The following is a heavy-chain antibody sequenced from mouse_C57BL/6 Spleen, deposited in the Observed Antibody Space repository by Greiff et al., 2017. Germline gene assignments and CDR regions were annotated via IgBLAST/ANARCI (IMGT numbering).Heavy chain of an antibody. CDR1: GFTFTDYY. D-gene: IGHD1-1*01. CDR3: ARYAGYDGSSYFDY. Sequence: EVKLEESGGGLVQPGGSLSLSCAASGFTFTDYYMSWVRQPPGKALEWLGFIRNKANGYTTEYSASVKGRFTISRDNSQSILYLQMNALRAEDSATYYCARYAGYDGSSYFDYWGQGTTLTVSS. CDR2: IRNKANGYTT. J-gene: IGHJ2*01. V-gene: IGHV7-3*01.